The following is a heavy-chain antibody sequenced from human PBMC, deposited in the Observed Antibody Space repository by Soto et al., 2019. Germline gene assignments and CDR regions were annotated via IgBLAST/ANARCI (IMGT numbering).Heavy chain of an antibody. Sequence: EVKLLESGGALVQPGGSLRLSCEASGFTFIDHDMSWVRQAPGKGLEWVSSITVGGAQKDYGQSVKGRFTISRDNSNDILFLQMDSLQVEDTGIYYCTRMPGGGWQRFFDYWGQGTVVTVSS. J-gene: IGHJ4*02. CDR1: GFTFIDHD. CDR2: ITVGGAQK. V-gene: IGHV3-23*01. CDR3: TRMPGGGWQRFFDY. D-gene: IGHD5-12*01.